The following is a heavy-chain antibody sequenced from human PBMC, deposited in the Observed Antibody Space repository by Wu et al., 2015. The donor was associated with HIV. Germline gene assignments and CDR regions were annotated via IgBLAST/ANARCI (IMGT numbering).Heavy chain of an antibody. V-gene: IGHV1-2*02. J-gene: IGHJ3*02. CDR3: ASGIQLWLQGAFDI. D-gene: IGHD5-18*01. CDR1: GGTFSNYA. Sequence: QSGAEVKKPGSSVKVSCKASGGTFSNYAISWVRQAPGQGLEWMGGIIPNSGGTNYAQKFQGRVTMTRDTSISTAYMELSRLRSDDTAVYYCASGIQLWLQGAFDIWGQGTNGHRLF. CDR2: IIPNSGGT.